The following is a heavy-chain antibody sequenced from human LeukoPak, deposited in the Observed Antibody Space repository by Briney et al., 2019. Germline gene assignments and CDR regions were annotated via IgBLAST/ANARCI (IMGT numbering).Heavy chain of an antibody. J-gene: IGHJ3*02. Sequence: GGSLRLSCVASGFTLSTFWLTWVRQAPGKVLEWVSNIKQDGTEKYYVDSVKGRFTISRDNAKNPLYVQMDSLRAEDTAVYYCAKGWSLDIRGQGTMVTVTS. CDR3: AKGWSLDI. V-gene: IGHV3-7*01. CDR2: IKQDGTEK. CDR1: GFTLSTFW. D-gene: IGHD2-15*01.